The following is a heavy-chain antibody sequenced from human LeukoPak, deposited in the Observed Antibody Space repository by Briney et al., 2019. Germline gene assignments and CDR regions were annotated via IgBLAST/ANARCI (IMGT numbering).Heavy chain of an antibody. CDR1: GGSISSGDYY. CDR3: ARVRRIAVAVGQFDD. D-gene: IGHD6-19*01. V-gene: IGHV4-30-4*01. Sequence: SETLSLTCTVSGGSISSGDYYWSWIRQPPGKGLEWIGYIYYSGSTYYNPSLKSRVTISVDTSKNQFSLKLSSVTAADTAVYYCARVRRIAVAVGQFDDWGQGTLDTVSS. J-gene: IGHJ4*02. CDR2: IYYSGST.